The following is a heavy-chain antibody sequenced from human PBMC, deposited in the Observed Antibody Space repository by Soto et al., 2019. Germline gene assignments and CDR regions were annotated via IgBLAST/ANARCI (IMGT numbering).Heavy chain of an antibody. J-gene: IGHJ6*03. CDR2: IYYSGST. CDR3: AREGRYCTNGVCPDENYYYYYMDV. Sequence: SETLSLTCTVSGGSISSGGYYWSWIRQHPGKGLEWIGYIYYSGSTYYNPSLKSRVTISVDTSKNQFSLKLSSVTAADTAVYYCAREGRYCTNGVCPDENYYYYYMDVWGKGTTVTVSS. V-gene: IGHV4-31*03. D-gene: IGHD2-8*01. CDR1: GGSISSGGYY.